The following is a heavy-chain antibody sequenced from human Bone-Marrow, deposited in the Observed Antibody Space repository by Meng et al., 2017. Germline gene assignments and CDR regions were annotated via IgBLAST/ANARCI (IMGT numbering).Heavy chain of an antibody. D-gene: IGHD5-12*01. V-gene: IGHV3-33*06. J-gene: IGHJ4*02. CDR3: AKDPKVATIEPNYFDY. CDR2: IWYDGSNK. CDR1: GFTFSSYG. Sequence: GGSLRLSCAASGFTFSSYGMHWVRQAPGKGLEWVAVIWYDGSNKYYADSVKGRFTISRDNSKNTLYLQMNSLRAEDTAVYYCAKDPKVATIEPNYFDYWGQGTLVTVSS.